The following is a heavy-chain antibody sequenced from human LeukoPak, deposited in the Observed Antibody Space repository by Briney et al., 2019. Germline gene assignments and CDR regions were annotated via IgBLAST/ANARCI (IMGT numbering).Heavy chain of an antibody. J-gene: IGHJ4*02. CDR3: ARGTNWNYFDH. CDR2: IWYDGSNK. CDR1: GFTFSSYG. D-gene: IGHD1-20*01. V-gene: IGHV3-33*01. Sequence: PGGSLRLSXGASGFTFSSYGMHWVRQAPGKGLEWVAVIWYDGSNKYYTASVKGRFTISRDNSANTLYLQMSSLRGEDTAVHYCARGTNWNYFDHWGQGTPVTVSS.